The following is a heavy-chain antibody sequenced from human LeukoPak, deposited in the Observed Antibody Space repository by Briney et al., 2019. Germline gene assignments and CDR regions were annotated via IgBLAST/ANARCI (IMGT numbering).Heavy chain of an antibody. J-gene: IGHJ4*02. D-gene: IGHD2-2*01. Sequence: ASVKVSCKASGYTFTSYYMHWVRQAPGQGLEWMGIINPSGGSTSYAQKFQGRVTMTRDTSTSTVYMELSSLRSEDTAVYHCARGPIIVVVPAAMFDFDYWGQGTLVTVSS. V-gene: IGHV1-46*01. CDR2: INPSGGST. CDR1: GYTFTSYY. CDR3: ARGPIIVVVPAAMFDFDY.